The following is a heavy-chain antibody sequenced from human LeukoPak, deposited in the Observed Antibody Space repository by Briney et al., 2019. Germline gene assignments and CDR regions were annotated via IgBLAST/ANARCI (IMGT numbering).Heavy chain of an antibody. V-gene: IGHV7-4-1*02. CDR1: GYSFTNYA. CDR3: ARFAPMYSGAWDLGEIFDY. CDR2: INTITGNP. J-gene: IGHJ4*02. D-gene: IGHD6-19*01. Sequence: ASVKVSCKASGYSFTNYAINWVRQAPGQGLQWMGWINTITGNPMYAHDFTGRFVFSLDTSVNTSYLQITSLKPEDTAVYYCARFAPMYSGAWDLGEIFDYWGQGTLLTVSS.